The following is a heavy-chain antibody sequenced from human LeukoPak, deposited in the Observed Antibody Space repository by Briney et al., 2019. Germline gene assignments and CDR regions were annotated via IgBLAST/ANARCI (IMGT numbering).Heavy chain of an antibody. V-gene: IGHV3-23*01. CDR2: VSGNGGVT. Sequence: GGSLRLSCAAPGFTFSTYAMSWVRQTPEKGLQWVSTVSGNGGVTYHADSVKGRFTITRDNAKNTLYLQMNSLRAEDTAVYYCAKGQGVYSSSWPNFDYWGQGTLVAVSS. J-gene: IGHJ4*02. CDR1: GFTFSTYA. D-gene: IGHD6-13*01. CDR3: AKGQGVYSSSWPNFDY.